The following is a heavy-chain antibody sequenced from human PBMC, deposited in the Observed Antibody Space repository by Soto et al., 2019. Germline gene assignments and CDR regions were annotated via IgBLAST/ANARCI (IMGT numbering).Heavy chain of an antibody. CDR1: GYTFTSYY. D-gene: IGHD3-22*01. CDR2: INPSGGST. Sequence: ASVKVSCKASGYTFTSYYMHWVRQAPGQGLEWMGIINPSGGSTSYAQKFQGRVTMTRDTSTSTVYMELSSLRSEDTAVYYCARDTLLVRYYYDGSGVVRYFQHWGQGTLVTVSS. V-gene: IGHV1-46*01. CDR3: ARDTLLVRYYYDGSGVVRYFQH. J-gene: IGHJ1*01.